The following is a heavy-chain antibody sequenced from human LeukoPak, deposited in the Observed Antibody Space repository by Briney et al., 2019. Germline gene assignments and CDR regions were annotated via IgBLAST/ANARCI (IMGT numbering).Heavy chain of an antibody. V-gene: IGHV3-23*01. D-gene: IGHD1-26*01. CDR2: ILGGGRET. J-gene: IGHJ4*02. Sequence: GESLRLSCAASGFTFSGFSMTWVRQVPGKGLEWVSGILGGGRETFYADSVKGRFTISRDNSKNTLYLQMNSLRAEDTALYYCTRRMGGTPDYWGLGTLVTVSS. CDR1: GFTFSGFS. CDR3: TRRMGGTPDY.